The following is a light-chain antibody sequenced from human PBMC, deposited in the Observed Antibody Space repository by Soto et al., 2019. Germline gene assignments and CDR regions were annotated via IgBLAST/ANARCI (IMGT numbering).Light chain of an antibody. V-gene: IGKV3-20*01. CDR2: GAS. CDR3: QQSHTTLT. J-gene: IGKJ4*01. Sequence: EIVLTQSPGTLSLSPGERATLSCRASQSVSSSYLAWYQQKPGQAPRLLIYGASSRATGIPDRFSGSGSGTDFTLTISRLEPEDFATYYCQQSHTTLTFGGGTKVDMK. CDR1: QSVSSSY.